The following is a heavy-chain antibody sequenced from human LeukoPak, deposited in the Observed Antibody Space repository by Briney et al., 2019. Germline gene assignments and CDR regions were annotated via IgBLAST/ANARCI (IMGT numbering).Heavy chain of an antibody. V-gene: IGHV3-30*02. Sequence: PGGSLRLSCEASGFTFSSFGMHWARLAPGKGLEWVAFIRFDGSNKYYADSVRGRFTISRDNSKNTVYLQMNSLRPEDTAVYYCAKGVAVVPAVADYWGQGTLVTVSS. CDR1: GFTFSSFG. D-gene: IGHD2-2*01. CDR3: AKGVAVVPAVADY. CDR2: IRFDGSNK. J-gene: IGHJ4*02.